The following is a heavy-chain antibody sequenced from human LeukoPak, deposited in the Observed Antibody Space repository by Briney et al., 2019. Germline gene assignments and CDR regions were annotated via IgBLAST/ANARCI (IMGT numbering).Heavy chain of an antibody. Sequence: PGGSLRLSCAASGFIFDDYGMSWVRQAPGKGLEWVSGINWNGGSTGYADSVKGRFTISRDTAKNYLYLKMNSLRAEDTALYYCARALGSYYDFWSGRAYYFDYWGQGTLVTVSS. D-gene: IGHD3-3*01. CDR3: ARALGSYYDFWSGRAYYFDY. J-gene: IGHJ4*02. CDR2: INWNGGST. CDR1: GFIFDDYG. V-gene: IGHV3-20*04.